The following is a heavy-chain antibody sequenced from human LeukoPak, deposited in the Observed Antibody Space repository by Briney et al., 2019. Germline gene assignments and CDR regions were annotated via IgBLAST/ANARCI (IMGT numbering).Heavy chain of an antibody. V-gene: IGHV3-13*01. CDR3: ARGYVDTAGEDYFDY. J-gene: IGHJ4*02. CDR2: IGTAGDT. CDR1: GFTFSSYD. D-gene: IGHD5-18*01. Sequence: GGSLRLSCAASGFTFSSYDMHWVRQATGKGLEWVSAIGTAGDTYYPGSVKGRFTISRENAKSSLYLQMNSLRAGDTAVYYCARGYVDTAGEDYFDYWGQGTLVTVSS.